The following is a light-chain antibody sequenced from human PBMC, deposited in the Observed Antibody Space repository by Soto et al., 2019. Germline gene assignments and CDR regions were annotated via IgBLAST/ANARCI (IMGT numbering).Light chain of an antibody. J-gene: IGKJ1*01. Sequence: IVLTQSPGTLSLSPGERATLSCRASQSVSSNLAWYQQKPGQAPRLLIYGASSRATGTPDRFSGSGSGTDFTLTINRLEPEDFALYYCQQYGSSPPTFGQGTKVDIK. CDR2: GAS. CDR1: QSVSSN. CDR3: QQYGSSPPT. V-gene: IGKV3-20*01.